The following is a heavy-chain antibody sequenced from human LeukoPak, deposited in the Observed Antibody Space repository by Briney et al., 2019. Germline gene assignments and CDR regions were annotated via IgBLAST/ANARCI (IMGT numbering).Heavy chain of an antibody. CDR1: GYTFTSYG. J-gene: IGHJ4*02. CDR2: ISAYNGNT. V-gene: IGHV1-18*01. Sequence: ASVKVSCKASGYTFTSYGINWVRQAPGQGLEWMGWISAYNGNTNYAQKFQGRVTITADESTSTAYMELSSLRSEDTAVYYCARDSGSYRFDYWGQGTLVTVSS. D-gene: IGHD1-26*01. CDR3: ARDSGSYRFDY.